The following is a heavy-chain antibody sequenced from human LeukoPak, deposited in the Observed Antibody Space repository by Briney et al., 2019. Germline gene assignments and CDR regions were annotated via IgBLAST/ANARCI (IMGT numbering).Heavy chain of an antibody. CDR2: ISYDGSNK. J-gene: IGHJ4*02. V-gene: IGHV3-30-3*01. CDR3: ARDGDYDSSGYYYPDY. CDR1: GFTFSSYA. Sequence: GRSLRLSCAAPGFTFSSYAMHWVRQAPGKGLEWVAVISYDGSNKYYADSVKGRFTISRDNSKNTLYLQMNSLRAEDTAVYYCARDGDYDSSGYYYPDYWGQGTLVTVSS. D-gene: IGHD3-22*01.